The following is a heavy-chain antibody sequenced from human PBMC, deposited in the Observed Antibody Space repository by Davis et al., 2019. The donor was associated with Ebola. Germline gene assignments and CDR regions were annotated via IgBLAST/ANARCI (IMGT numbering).Heavy chain of an antibody. D-gene: IGHD7-27*01. CDR2: MNPNSGNT. J-gene: IGHJ3*02. V-gene: IGHV1-8*03. CDR1: GYTFTSYD. Sequence: ASVKVSCKASGYTFTSYDINWVRQATGQGLEWMGWMNPNSGNTGYAQKFQGRVTITRSTSISTAYMELSSLRSEDTAVYYCAREGSGDRDAFDIWGQGTMVTVSS. CDR3: AREGSGDRDAFDI.